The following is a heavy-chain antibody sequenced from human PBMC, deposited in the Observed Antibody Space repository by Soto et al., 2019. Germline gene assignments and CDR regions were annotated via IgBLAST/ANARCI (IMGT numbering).Heavy chain of an antibody. Sequence: GGSLRLSCAASGFTFSSYSMNWVRQAPGKGLEWVSYISSSSSTIYYADSVKGRFTISRDNSKNTLYLQMNSLRAEDTAVYYCAKPVLGYFDYWGQGTLVTVSS. CDR1: GFTFSSYS. J-gene: IGHJ4*02. CDR2: ISSSSSTI. CDR3: AKPVLGYFDY. D-gene: IGHD7-27*01. V-gene: IGHV3-48*01.